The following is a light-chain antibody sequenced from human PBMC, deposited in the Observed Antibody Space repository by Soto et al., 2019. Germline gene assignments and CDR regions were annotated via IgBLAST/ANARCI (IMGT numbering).Light chain of an antibody. V-gene: IGKV1-5*03. CDR3: QHYKTYWYT. Sequence: DIQMTQSPSTLSASVGDRVIITCRASQSISNWLAWYQQKPGKAPKLLIYKASSLESGVPSRFSGSGSGTEFTLTISSLQPDDFATYYCQHYKTYWYTVGQGTKLEIK. J-gene: IGKJ2*01. CDR1: QSISNW. CDR2: KAS.